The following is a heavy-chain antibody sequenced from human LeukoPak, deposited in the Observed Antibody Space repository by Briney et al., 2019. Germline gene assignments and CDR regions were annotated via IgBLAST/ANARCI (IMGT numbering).Heavy chain of an antibody. CDR1: GYTFTSYG. CDR3: ARVSGSYRRKYYFDY. Sequence: AAGKVSCKASGYTFTSYGISWVRQAPGQGLEWMGWISAYNDNTNYAQKLQGRVTMTTDTSTSTAYMELRSLRSDDTAVYYCARVSGSYRRKYYFDYWGQGTLVTVSS. D-gene: IGHD1-26*01. J-gene: IGHJ4*02. V-gene: IGHV1-18*01. CDR2: ISAYNDNT.